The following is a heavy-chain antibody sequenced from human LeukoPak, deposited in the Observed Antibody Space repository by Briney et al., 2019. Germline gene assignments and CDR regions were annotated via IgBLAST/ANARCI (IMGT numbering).Heavy chain of an antibody. Sequence: SETLSLTCAVYGGSFSGYYWSWIRQPPGKGLEWIGEINHSGSTNYNPSLKSRVTISVDTSKNQFSLKLSSVTAADTAVYYCASMGPRRTLGNFDYWGQGTLVTVSS. CDR2: INHSGST. V-gene: IGHV4-34*01. D-gene: IGHD3-16*01. CDR3: ASMGPRRTLGNFDY. CDR1: GGSFSGYY. J-gene: IGHJ4*02.